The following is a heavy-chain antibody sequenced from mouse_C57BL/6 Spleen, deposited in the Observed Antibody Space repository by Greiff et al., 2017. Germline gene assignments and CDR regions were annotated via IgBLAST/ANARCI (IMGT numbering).Heavy chain of an antibody. D-gene: IGHD2-1*01. CDR3: ARHGNYGNSLAMDY. Sequence: EVQVVESGGDLVKPGGSLKLSCAASGFTFSSYGMSWVRQTPDKRLEWVATISSGGSYTYYPDSVKGRFTISRDDAKNTLYLQMSSLKSEDTAMYYCARHGNYGNSLAMDYWGQGTSVTVSS. CDR2: ISSGGSYT. CDR1: GFTFSSYG. J-gene: IGHJ4*01. V-gene: IGHV5-6*01.